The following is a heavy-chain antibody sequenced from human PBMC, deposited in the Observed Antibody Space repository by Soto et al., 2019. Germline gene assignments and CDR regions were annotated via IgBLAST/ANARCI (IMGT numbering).Heavy chain of an antibody. D-gene: IGHD3-10*01. Sequence: ASVKVSCKTSGYTFTNYGISWVRQATGQGLEWMGWMNPNSGNTGYAQKFQGRVTMTRNTSISTAYMELSSLRSEDTAVYYCASIVGGLLWFGDGDGMDVWGQGTTVTVSS. V-gene: IGHV1-8*01. CDR2: MNPNSGNT. CDR1: GYTFTNYG. J-gene: IGHJ6*02. CDR3: ASIVGGLLWFGDGDGMDV.